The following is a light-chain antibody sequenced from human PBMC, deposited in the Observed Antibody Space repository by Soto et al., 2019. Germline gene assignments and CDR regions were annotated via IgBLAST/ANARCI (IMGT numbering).Light chain of an antibody. Sequence: QSVLPQPASVSGSPGQSITVSCTGTSSDVGAYDYVSWYQHHPGKAPKLMIYDVSYRPSGVSNRFSGSKSGNTASLTISGLQAEDEADYYCSSYTSSSTLVFGTGTKVPS. J-gene: IGLJ1*01. CDR3: SSYTSSSTLV. CDR1: SSDVGAYDY. V-gene: IGLV2-14*03. CDR2: DVS.